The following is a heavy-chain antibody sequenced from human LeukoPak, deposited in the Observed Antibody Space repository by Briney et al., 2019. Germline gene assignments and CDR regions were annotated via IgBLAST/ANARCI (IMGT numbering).Heavy chain of an antibody. Sequence: SETLSLTCTVSGGSISNSYWSWIRQPPGKGLEWIGFIHYSGSTNYNPSLKSRVTISVDTSKNQFSLKLSSVTAADTAVYYCARVLAVAGTWGYYFDYWGQGTLVTVSS. V-gene: IGHV4-59*01. CDR1: GGSISNSY. CDR3: ARVLAVAGTWGYYFDY. D-gene: IGHD6-19*01. J-gene: IGHJ4*02. CDR2: IHYSGST.